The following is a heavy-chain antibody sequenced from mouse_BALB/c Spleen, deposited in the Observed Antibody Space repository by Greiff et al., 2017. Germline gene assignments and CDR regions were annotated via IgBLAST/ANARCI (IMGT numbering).Heavy chain of an antibody. D-gene: IGHD2-2*01. V-gene: IGHV2-9*02. Sequence: VKLQESGPGLVAPSQSLSITCTVSGFSLTSYGVHWVRQPPGKGLEWLGVIWAGGSTNYNSALMSRLSISKDNSKSQVFLKMNSLQTDDTAMYYCASHGGLRLGLYAMDYWGQGTSVTVSS. CDR2: IWAGGST. CDR3: ASHGGLRLGLYAMDY. CDR1: GFSLTSYG. J-gene: IGHJ4*01.